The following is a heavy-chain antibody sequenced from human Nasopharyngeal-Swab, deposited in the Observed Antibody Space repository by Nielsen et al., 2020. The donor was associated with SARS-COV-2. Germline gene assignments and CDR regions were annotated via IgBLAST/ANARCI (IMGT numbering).Heavy chain of an antibody. J-gene: IGHJ4*02. D-gene: IGHD3-10*01. CDR2: IWYDGSNK. V-gene: IGHV3-33*01. CDR3: VREPNTRWLGESVYFDY. CDR1: GFTFSSNG. Sequence: GGSLRLSCAASGFTFSSNGMHWVRQAPGKGLEWVAVIWYDGSNKYYADSVKGRSTISRDNSKNTLYLQMNSLRAEDTAVYYCVREPNTRWLGESVYFDYWGQGTLVTVSS.